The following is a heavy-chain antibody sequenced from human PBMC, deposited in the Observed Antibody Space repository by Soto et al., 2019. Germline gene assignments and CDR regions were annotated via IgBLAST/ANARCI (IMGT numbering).Heavy chain of an antibody. J-gene: IGHJ4*02. CDR3: ATRYNWNEGDYFNY. CDR1: GGSISSGSYY. Sequence: QLQLQESGPGLVKPSETLSLTCTVSGGSISSGSYYWGWIRQPPGKGLEWIGSIYYSGNTYYNPSLKSRVSISVDTSKNRFSLKLSSVTAADTAVYYCATRYNWNEGDYFNYWGQGTLVTVSS. D-gene: IGHD1-20*01. V-gene: IGHV4-39*01. CDR2: IYYSGNT.